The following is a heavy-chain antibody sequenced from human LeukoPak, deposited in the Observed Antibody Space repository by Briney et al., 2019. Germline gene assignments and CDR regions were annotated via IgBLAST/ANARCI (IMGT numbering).Heavy chain of an antibody. D-gene: IGHD3-9*01. CDR1: GYTFTDYY. CDR2: VDPRSGIT. V-gene: IGHV1-2*02. Sequence: ASVKVSCKASGYTFTDYYIHWVRRAPRQGLEWMGWVDPRSGITKCTQKFQGRVTMTRDTSINTVYVDLSGLTFDDTAVYYCATDNYGMLDYWGQGTLVTVSS. CDR3: ATDNYGMLDY. J-gene: IGHJ4*02.